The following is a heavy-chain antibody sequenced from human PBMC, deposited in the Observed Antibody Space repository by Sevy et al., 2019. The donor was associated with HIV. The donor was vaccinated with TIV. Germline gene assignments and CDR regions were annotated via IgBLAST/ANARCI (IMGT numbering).Heavy chain of an antibody. D-gene: IGHD3-9*01. CDR2: ISSSSSYI. Sequence: GGSLRLSCAASGFTFSSYSMNWVRQAPGKGLEWVSSISSSSSYIYYADSVKGRFTISRDNAKNSRYLQMNSLRAEDTAVYYCARVGGSGSYDILTGYYPFDYWGQGTLVTVSS. V-gene: IGHV3-21*01. CDR3: ARVGGSGSYDILTGYYPFDY. J-gene: IGHJ4*02. CDR1: GFTFSSYS.